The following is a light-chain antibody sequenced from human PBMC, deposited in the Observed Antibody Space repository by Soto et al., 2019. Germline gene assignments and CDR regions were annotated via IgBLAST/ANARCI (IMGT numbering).Light chain of an antibody. J-gene: IGKJ1*01. CDR2: KAS. V-gene: IGKV1-5*03. CDR3: QHYNSYSEA. Sequence: DIQMTQSPSTLSGSVVDIVTITCLASQTISSWLAWYQQTPGKAPKLLIYKASTLKSGVPSRFSGSGSGTEFTLTISSLQPDDFATYYCQHYNSYSEACGQGTKVDIK. CDR1: QTISSW.